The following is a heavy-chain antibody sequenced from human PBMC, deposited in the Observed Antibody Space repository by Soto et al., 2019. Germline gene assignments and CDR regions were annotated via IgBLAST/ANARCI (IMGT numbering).Heavy chain of an antibody. Sequence: SETLSLTCTVSGGSVSSCSYYWSWIRHPPGKGLEWIGYVYFSGNTNYNPSLKSRVTISIDTSKNQFSLRLASVTAADTAFYYCGSVRPSGYVLSWGQGTLVTVSS. CDR2: VYFSGNT. CDR3: GSVRPSGYVLS. V-gene: IGHV4-61*01. J-gene: IGHJ5*02. D-gene: IGHD6-25*01. CDR1: GGSVSSCSYY.